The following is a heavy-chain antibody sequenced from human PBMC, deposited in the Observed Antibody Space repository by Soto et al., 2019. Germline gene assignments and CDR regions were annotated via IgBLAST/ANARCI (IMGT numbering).Heavy chain of an antibody. J-gene: IGHJ4*02. CDR1: GCTFTSYG. CDR2: ISAYNGNT. V-gene: IGHV1-18*01. D-gene: IGHD6-19*01. CDR3: ARGYSSGWYPQDFDY. Sequence: GASVKVCCKASGCTFTSYGISWVRQAPGQGLEWMGGISAYNGNTNYAQKLQGRVTMTTDTSTSTAYMELRSLRSGDTAVYYCARGYSSGWYPQDFDYWGQGTLVTVSS.